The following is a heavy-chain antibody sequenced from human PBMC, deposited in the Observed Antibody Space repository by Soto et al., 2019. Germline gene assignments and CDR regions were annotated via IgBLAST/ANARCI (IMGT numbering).Heavy chain of an antibody. V-gene: IGHV4-61*01. D-gene: IGHD6-13*01. J-gene: IGHJ6*02. CDR1: GGSVSSGTYY. Sequence: SETLSLTCTVSGGSVSSGTYYWSWIRQPPGKGLEWIGYIYYSGSTNYNPSLKSRVTISVDTSKNQFSLKLSSVTAADTAVYYCARVGLGEQQLDYDYYYYYGMDVWGQGTTVTVSS. CDR2: IYYSGST. CDR3: ARVGLGEQQLDYDYYYYYGMDV.